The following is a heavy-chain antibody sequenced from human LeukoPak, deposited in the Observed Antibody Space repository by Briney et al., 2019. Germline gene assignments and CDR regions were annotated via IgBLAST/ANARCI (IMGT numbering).Heavy chain of an antibody. V-gene: IGHV1-8*03. D-gene: IGHD3-16*01. CDR3: ARGMGELYDAFDI. CDR1: GYTFTSYD. CDR2: MNPNSGNT. J-gene: IGHJ3*02. Sequence: GASVKVSCKASGYTFTSYDINWVRQATGQGLEWMGWMNPNSGNTGYEQKFQGRVTITRNTSISTAYMELSSLRSEDTAVYYCARGMGELYDAFDIWGQGTMVTVSS.